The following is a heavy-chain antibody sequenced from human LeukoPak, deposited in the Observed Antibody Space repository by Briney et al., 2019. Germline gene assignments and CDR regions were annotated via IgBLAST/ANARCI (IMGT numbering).Heavy chain of an antibody. CDR1: GYTFTGYY. V-gene: IGHV1-2*02. J-gene: IGHJ4*02. CDR2: INPNSGGT. CDR3: AREEHCSGGSCYAFDY. Sequence: GASVKLSCKASGYTFTGYYMHWVRQAPGQGLEWMGWINPNSGGTNYAQKFQGRVTMTRDTSISTAYMELSRLRSDDTAVYYCAREEHCSGGSCYAFDYWGQGTLVTVSS. D-gene: IGHD2-15*01.